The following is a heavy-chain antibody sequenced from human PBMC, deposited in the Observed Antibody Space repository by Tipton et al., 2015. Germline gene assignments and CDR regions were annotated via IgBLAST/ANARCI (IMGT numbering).Heavy chain of an antibody. V-gene: IGHV4-59*12. CDR1: GGSISSEY. J-gene: IGHJ4*02. Sequence: TLSLTCTVSGGSISSEYWSWIRQPPGKGLEWIGYVFYTGSTHYNPSLKSRATLSVDTSKNQFSLKLSSVTAADTAVYYCARDGYNSNYFDYWGQGTLVTVSS. CDR3: ARDGYNSNYFDY. D-gene: IGHD5-24*01. CDR2: VFYTGST.